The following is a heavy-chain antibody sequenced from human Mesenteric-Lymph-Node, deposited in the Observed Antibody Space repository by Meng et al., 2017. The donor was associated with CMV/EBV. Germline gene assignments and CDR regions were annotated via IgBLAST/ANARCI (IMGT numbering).Heavy chain of an antibody. CDR2: IKQDGSEK. J-gene: IGHJ6*02. V-gene: IGHV3-7*01. CDR1: GFTFSSYW. Sequence: GESLKISCAASGFTFSSYWMSWVRQAPGKGLEWVANIKQDGSEKYYVDSVKGRFTISRDNAKNSLYLQMNSLRAEDTAVYYCARPRFRGMDVWGRGTTVTVSS. CDR3: ARPRFRGMDV.